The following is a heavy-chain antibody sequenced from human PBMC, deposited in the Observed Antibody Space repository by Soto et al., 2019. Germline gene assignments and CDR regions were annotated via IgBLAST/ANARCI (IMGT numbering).Heavy chain of an antibody. Sequence: QVQLVQSGAEVKKPGSSVKVSCKASGGTFSSYAISWVRQAPGQGLEWMGGIIPIFGTENYAQKFQGRVKITADESTVTAYMELISMRSEDTAVYYCARTGYYDSSGYYLGSRYWYFDLWGRGTLVTVSS. J-gene: IGHJ2*01. CDR1: GGTFSSYA. V-gene: IGHV1-69*01. CDR3: ARTGYYDSSGYYLGSRYWYFDL. D-gene: IGHD3-22*01. CDR2: IIPIFGTE.